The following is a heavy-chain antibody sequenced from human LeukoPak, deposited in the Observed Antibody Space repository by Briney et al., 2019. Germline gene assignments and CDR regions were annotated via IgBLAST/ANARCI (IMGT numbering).Heavy chain of an antibody. D-gene: IGHD3-22*01. J-gene: IGHJ3*01. Sequence: XGMHWVXQTPGKGLEWLAVITSDGRDEHYADSVKGRLTVSRDNSKNTLFLQMHTLTTEDTGIYYCAKRFYYDSSAPDAIDLWGPGTMVTVS. V-gene: IGHV3-30*18. CDR1: XG. CDR2: ITSDGRDE. CDR3: AKRFYYDSSAPDAIDL.